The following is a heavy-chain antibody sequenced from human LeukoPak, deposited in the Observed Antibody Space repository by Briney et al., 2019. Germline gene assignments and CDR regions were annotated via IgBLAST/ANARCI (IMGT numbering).Heavy chain of an antibody. CDR2: IYYSGST. Sequence: SETLSLTCTVSGGSISSGFWSWIRQPPGKGLEWIGYIYYSGSTNYNPSLKNRVTISIDTSKSQFSLKLSSVTAADTAVYYCARQAYCSGSSCNPFDYWGQGTLVTVSS. CDR1: GGSISSGF. CDR3: ARQAYCSGSSCNPFDY. V-gene: IGHV4-59*08. J-gene: IGHJ4*02. D-gene: IGHD2-15*01.